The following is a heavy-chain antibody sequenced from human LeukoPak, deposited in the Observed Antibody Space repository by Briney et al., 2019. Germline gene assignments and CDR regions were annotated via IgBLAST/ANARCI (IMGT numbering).Heavy chain of an antibody. V-gene: IGHV4-39*01. J-gene: IGHJ4*02. CDR3: ARYIAASGKYYFDY. Sequence: PSETLSLTCTVSGGSISSSSYYWGWIRQPPGEGLEWIGSIYHSGTTYYNPSLRSRVTISVDTSKNQFSLKLSSVTAADTAVCYCARYIAASGKYYFDYWGQGTLVTVSS. D-gene: IGHD6-13*01. CDR1: GGSISSSSYY. CDR2: IYHSGTT.